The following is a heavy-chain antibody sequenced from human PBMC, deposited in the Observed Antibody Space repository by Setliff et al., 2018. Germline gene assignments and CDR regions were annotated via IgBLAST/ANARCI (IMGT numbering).Heavy chain of an antibody. D-gene: IGHD6-6*01. CDR2: TIPMFGTT. Sequence: GASVKVSCKASGGTFSSYGISWVRQAPGRGLEWMGGTIPMFGTTNYARKFQGRVTIITDESTSTAYMQLSSLGSEDTAVYYCVREGVHSRSSTDYRYYMDVWGKGTTVTVSS. CDR3: VREGVHSRSSTDYRYYMDV. J-gene: IGHJ6*03. CDR1: GGTFSSYG. V-gene: IGHV1-69*05.